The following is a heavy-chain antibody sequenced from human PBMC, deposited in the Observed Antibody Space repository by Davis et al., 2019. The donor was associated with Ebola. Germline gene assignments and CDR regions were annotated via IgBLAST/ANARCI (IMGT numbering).Heavy chain of an antibody. D-gene: IGHD6-13*01. CDR3: ARDRIAAAFDY. J-gene: IGHJ4*02. V-gene: IGHV1-18*01. Sequence: NVQGRVIMTTDTSTSTVYMELRSLRSDDTAVYYCARDRIAAAFDYWGQGTLVTVSS.